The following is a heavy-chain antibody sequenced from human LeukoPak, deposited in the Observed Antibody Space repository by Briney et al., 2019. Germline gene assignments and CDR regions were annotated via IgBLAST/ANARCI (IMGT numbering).Heavy chain of an antibody. J-gene: IGHJ4*02. CDR2: IYYSGNT. CDR3: ARAHSSGRIVDY. CDR1: GGSISSYY. V-gene: IGHV4-59*01. D-gene: IGHD3-22*01. Sequence: SETLSLTCTVSGGSISSYYWSWIRQPPGKGLEWIGYIYYSGNTNYNPSLKSRVTISVDTSKNQFSLRLSSVTAADTAVYYWARAHSSGRIVDYWGQGTLVTVSS.